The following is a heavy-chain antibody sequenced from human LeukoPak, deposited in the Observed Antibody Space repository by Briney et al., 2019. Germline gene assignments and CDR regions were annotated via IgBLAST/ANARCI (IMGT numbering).Heavy chain of an antibody. J-gene: IGHJ3*01. Sequence: GGSLRLSCAASGFTCSIYWMSWVRQAPGKGLEWVANINQDGSQKYYVDSVKGRFTISRDNAKNSFFLQISSLRAEDMSVYYWLAGAWGAGDSFDLWGRGTRVTVSS. V-gene: IGHV3-7*01. CDR3: LAGAWGAGDSFDL. CDR2: INQDGSQK. D-gene: IGHD1-26*01. CDR1: GFTCSIYW.